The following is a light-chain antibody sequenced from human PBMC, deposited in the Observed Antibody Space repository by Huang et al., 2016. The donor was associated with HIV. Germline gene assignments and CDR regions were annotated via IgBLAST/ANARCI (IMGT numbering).Light chain of an antibody. CDR1: QSIRSN. Sequence: EIVLTQSPATLSVSPGERVTLSCRASQSIRSNLVWFQQKPGQAPRLLIYDGSTRATGVPARFSGRASGTAFTLTISSLQSEDLAVYFCHQYNKWHSFGQGTKLDI. J-gene: IGKJ2*01. CDR2: DGS. CDR3: HQYNKWHS. V-gene: IGKV3-15*01.